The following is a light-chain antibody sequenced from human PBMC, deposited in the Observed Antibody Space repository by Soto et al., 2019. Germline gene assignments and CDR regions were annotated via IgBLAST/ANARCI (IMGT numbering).Light chain of an antibody. CDR1: QSISSY. Sequence: DIQLTQSPSSLSASVGDRFSIACRSSQSISSYLNWYQQRPGKAPKLLIYAASSLQSGIPSRFSGSGSGTDFTLTISRLQPEDFATYYCQQICSTLLTFGGGTKVDI. V-gene: IGKV1-39*01. CDR3: QQICSTLLT. CDR2: AAS. J-gene: IGKJ4*01.